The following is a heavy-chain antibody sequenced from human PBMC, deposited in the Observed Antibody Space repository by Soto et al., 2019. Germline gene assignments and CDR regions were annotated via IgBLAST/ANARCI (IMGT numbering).Heavy chain of an antibody. D-gene: IGHD4-17*01. CDR1: GGSISSYY. J-gene: IGHJ6*02. CDR3: ARLSTGDYVYYYYYGVDV. Sequence: PSETLSLTCTVSGGSISSYYRSWIRQPRGKGLEWIGYIYYSGTTNYNPSLKSRVTISVDTSKNQFSLKLSSVTAADTAVYYCARLSTGDYVYYYYYGVDVWGQGTTVTVSS. CDR2: IYYSGTT. V-gene: IGHV4-59*08.